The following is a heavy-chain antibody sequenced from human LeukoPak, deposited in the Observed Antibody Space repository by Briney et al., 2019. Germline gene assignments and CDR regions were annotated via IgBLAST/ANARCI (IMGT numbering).Heavy chain of an antibody. CDR1: GFTLSSYW. Sequence: PGGSLRLSCAASGFTLSSYWMSWVRQAPGKGLGWVANIKQDGSEKYYVDSVKGRFTISRDNAKNSLYLQMNSLRAEDTAVYYCAREPYYDFWSGYYSWFDPWGQGTLVTVSS. V-gene: IGHV3-7*01. D-gene: IGHD3-3*01. CDR3: AREPYYDFWSGYYSWFDP. CDR2: IKQDGSEK. J-gene: IGHJ5*02.